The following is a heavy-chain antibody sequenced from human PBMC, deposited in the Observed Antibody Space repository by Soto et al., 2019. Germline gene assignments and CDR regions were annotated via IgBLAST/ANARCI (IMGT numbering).Heavy chain of an antibody. V-gene: IGHV1-69*01. CDR3: AIAASCWYPYFFDS. J-gene: IGHJ4*02. D-gene: IGHD6-13*01. CDR1: EGTFNSYA. Sequence: QAQVVQSGAEVRKPGSSVKVSCKASEGTFNSYAIAWVRQAPGQGLEWMGGIIPSYNTLNYAQKVQARVTITADDSTNTVYMELSSLRSHDTAVYFCAIAASCWYPYFFDSWAQGTLVTVSS. CDR2: IIPSYNTL.